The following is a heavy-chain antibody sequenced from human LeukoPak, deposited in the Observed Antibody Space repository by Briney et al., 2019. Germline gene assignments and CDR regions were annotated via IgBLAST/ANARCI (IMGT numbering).Heavy chain of an antibody. CDR1: GGSISSYY. CDR2: IYYSGST. V-gene: IGHV4-59*08. J-gene: IGHJ3*02. D-gene: IGHD6-19*01. Sequence: SETLSLTCTVSGGSISSYYWSWIRQPPGKGLEWIGCIYYSGSTNYNPSLKSRVTISVDTSKNQFSLKLSSVTAADTAVYYCASSRSGWAWAAFDIWGQGTMVTVSS. CDR3: ASSRSGWAWAAFDI.